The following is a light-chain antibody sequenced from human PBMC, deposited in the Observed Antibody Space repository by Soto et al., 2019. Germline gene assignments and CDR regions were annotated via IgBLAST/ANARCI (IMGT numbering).Light chain of an antibody. V-gene: IGKV3-15*01. J-gene: IGKJ1*01. Sequence: EIVMTQSPATLSVSPGERATLSCRASQSFSSNLAWYQQQPGQAHRLLIYGASTRATGIPARFSGSGSGTKFTLTVSSLQSEYFAVYYCQQYYNLPQTCGQGTKVDIK. CDR2: GAS. CDR1: QSFSSN. CDR3: QQYYNLPQT.